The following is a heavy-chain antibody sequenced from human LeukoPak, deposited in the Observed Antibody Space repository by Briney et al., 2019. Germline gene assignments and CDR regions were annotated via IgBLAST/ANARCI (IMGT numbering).Heavy chain of an antibody. CDR2: INPSGGST. D-gene: IGHD1-26*01. J-gene: IGHJ6*03. CDR1: GYSFTSYY. CDR3: ARGPLGGARHMDV. Sequence: ASVKVSCKASGYSFTSYYMHWVRQAPGQGFEWVGIINPSGGSTTYAQKFQGRVTMTRDTSTSTAYMELSRLRSDDTAVYYCARGPLGGARHMDVWGKGTTVTVSS. V-gene: IGHV1-46*01.